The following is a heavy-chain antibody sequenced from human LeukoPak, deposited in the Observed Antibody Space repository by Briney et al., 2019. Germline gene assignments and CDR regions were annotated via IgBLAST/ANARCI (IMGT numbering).Heavy chain of an antibody. D-gene: IGHD3-22*01. CDR2: INPSGGST. CDR3: ARDCEVPLFHDSSGPKRGYYYGMDV. V-gene: IGHV1-46*01. Sequence: ASVKVSCKASGYTFTSYYMHWVRQAPGQGLEWMGIINPSGGSTSYAQKFQGRVTMTRDTSTSTVYMELSSLRSEDTAVYYCARDCEVPLFHDSSGPKRGYYYGMDVWGQGTTVTVSS. J-gene: IGHJ6*02. CDR1: GYTFTSYY.